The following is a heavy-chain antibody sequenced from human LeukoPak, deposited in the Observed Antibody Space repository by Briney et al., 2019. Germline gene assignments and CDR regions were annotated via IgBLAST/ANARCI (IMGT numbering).Heavy chain of an antibody. CDR2: IIPIFGTA. CDR1: GGTFSSYA. Sequence: SVKVSCKASGGTFSSYAISWVRQAPGQGLEWMGGIIPIFGTANYAQKFQGRVTITTDESTSTAYMELSSLRSDDTAVYYCARLPGSSGLYYYYYTDVWGKGTTVTVSS. D-gene: IGHD6-6*01. CDR3: ARLPGSSGLYYYYYTDV. J-gene: IGHJ6*03. V-gene: IGHV1-69*05.